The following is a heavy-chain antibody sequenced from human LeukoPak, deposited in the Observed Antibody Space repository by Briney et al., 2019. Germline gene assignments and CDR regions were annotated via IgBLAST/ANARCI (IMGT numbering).Heavy chain of an antibody. Sequence: PGGSLRLSCAASGFAFGSYAINWVRQAPGKGLEWVSALSGSGGSTHYADSVKGRFTISRDNSKNTLYPQMNSLRAAGTAGYYCLVRGGLPFDNWGQGTMVTVSS. J-gene: IGHJ4*02. CDR3: LVRGGLPFDN. V-gene: IGHV3-23*01. CDR1: GFAFGSYA. D-gene: IGHD3-16*01. CDR2: LSGSGGST.